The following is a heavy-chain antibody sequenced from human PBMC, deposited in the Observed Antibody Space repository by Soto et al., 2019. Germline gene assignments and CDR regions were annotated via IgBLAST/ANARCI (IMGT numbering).Heavy chain of an antibody. J-gene: IGHJ6*02. CDR2: IYSGGST. V-gene: IGHV3-53*01. Sequence: EVQLVESGGGLIQPGGSLRLSCAASGFTVSSNYMSWVRQAPGKGLEWVSVIYSGGSTYYADSVKGRFTISRDNSKNTLYLQMNSLRAEDTAVDYCARAPDGIRVWDSRRDWNYGGMDVWGQGTTVTVSS. D-gene: IGHD6-13*01. CDR1: GFTVSSNY. CDR3: ARAPDGIRVWDSRRDWNYGGMDV.